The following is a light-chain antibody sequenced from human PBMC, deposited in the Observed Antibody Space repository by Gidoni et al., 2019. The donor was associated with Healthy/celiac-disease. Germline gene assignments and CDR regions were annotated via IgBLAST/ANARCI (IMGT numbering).Light chain of an antibody. CDR2: QDS. V-gene: IGLV3-1*01. CDR3: QAWDSSLV. J-gene: IGLJ2*01. Sequence: SYELTQPPSVSVSPGQTASITCSGDKLGDKYACWYQQKPGQSPVLVIYQDSKRPSGNPERFSGSNSGNTATLTISGTQAMDEADYYCQAWDSSLVFGGGTKLTVL. CDR1: KLGDKY.